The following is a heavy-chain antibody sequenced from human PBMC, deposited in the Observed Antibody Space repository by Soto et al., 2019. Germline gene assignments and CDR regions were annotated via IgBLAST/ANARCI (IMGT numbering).Heavy chain of an antibody. V-gene: IGHV3-23*01. Sequence: EVQLLESGGGLVQPRGSLRLSCAASGFTFSSYAMSWVRQAPGKGLEWVSGISGGGGSTYYADSVKGRFTISRDNSKNTLYLQMNTLRAEDTAVYYCASQWLANPFDYWGQGTLVTVSS. CDR3: ASQWLANPFDY. J-gene: IGHJ4*02. D-gene: IGHD6-19*01. CDR1: GFTFSSYA. CDR2: ISGGGGST.